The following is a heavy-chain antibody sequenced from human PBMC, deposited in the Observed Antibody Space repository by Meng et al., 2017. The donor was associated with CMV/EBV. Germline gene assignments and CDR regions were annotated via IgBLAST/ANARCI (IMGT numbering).Heavy chain of an antibody. V-gene: IGHV1-69*05. J-gene: IGHJ3*02. D-gene: IGHD2-2*02. CDR1: GYTLSHYW. CDR2: IIPIFGTA. CDR3: ASAVQDVVVPAAIRYSSGWYSPRAFDI. Sequence: SVKVSCKASGYTLSHYWMHWVRQAPGQGLEWMGGIIPIFGTANYAQKFQGRVTITTDESTSTAYMELSSLRSEDTAVYYCASAVQDVVVPAAIRYSSGWYSPRAFDIWGQGTMVTVSS.